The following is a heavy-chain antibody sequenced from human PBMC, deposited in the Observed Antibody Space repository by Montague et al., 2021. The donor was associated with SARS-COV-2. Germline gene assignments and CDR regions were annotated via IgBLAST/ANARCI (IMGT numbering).Heavy chain of an antibody. CDR1: DGSFGDYS. J-gene: IGHJ4*02. V-gene: IGHV4-34*01. CDR3: ARGRQHINMVVVVVTGGEYYFDF. Sequence: SETLSLTCAVYDGSFGDYSWTWIRQPPGKGLKWIGEINHRGSTNYNPSLKSRVTISVDTSKNQFSLKMTSVTAADTAVYYCARGRQHINMVVVVVTGGEYYFDFWGQGTLVAVSS. D-gene: IGHD3-22*01. CDR2: INHRGST.